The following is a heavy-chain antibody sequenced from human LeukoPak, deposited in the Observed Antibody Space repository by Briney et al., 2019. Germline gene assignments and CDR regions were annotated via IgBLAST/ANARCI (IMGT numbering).Heavy chain of an antibody. CDR3: ARVSGSYGYYYYGMDV. CDR2: INPNSSGT. V-gene: IGHV1-2*02. D-gene: IGHD1-26*01. Sequence: ASVTVSCKASGYTFTGYYMHWVRQAPGQGLEWMGWINPNSSGTNYAQKFQGRVTMTRDTSISTAYMELSRLRSDDTAVYYCARVSGSYGYYYYGMDVWGQGTTVTVSS. CDR1: GYTFTGYY. J-gene: IGHJ6*02.